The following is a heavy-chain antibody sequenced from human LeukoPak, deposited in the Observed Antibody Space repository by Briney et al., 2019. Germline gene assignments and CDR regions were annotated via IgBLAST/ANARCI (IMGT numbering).Heavy chain of an antibody. D-gene: IGHD6-19*01. Sequence: GGSLRLSCAASGFTFSSYSMNWVRQAPGKGLVCVSRINIDGTSTTYADSVKGRFTISRDDAKNTLYLQMNSLRGEDTAVYYCARGSSDWYGIDYWGQGALVNVSS. CDR3: ARGSSDWYGIDY. V-gene: IGHV3-74*03. J-gene: IGHJ4*02. CDR1: GFTFSSYS. CDR2: INIDGTST.